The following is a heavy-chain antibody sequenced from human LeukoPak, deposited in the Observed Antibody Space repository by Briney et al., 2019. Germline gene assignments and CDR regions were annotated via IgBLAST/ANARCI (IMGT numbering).Heavy chain of an antibody. CDR3: ARAGGYQSFDY. V-gene: IGHV3-21*01. CDR1: GFTFSTYS. Sequence: KSGGSLRLSCAASGFTFSTYSMSWVRQAPGKGLEWVSSVSSGSSYIYYADSVKGRFTISRDNAKNSLYLQMNSLRAEDTAVYYCARAGGYQSFDYWGQGTLVTVPS. J-gene: IGHJ4*02. D-gene: IGHD5-12*01. CDR2: VSSGSSYI.